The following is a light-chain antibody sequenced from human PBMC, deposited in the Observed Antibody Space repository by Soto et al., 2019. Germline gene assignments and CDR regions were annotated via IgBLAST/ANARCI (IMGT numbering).Light chain of an antibody. V-gene: IGKV4-1*01. CDR1: QSVLYSSNNKNY. Sequence: DIVMTQSPDSLAVSLGERATINCKSSQSVLYSSNNKNYLAWYQQKPGQPPKLLIYWASTRESGVPDRFSGRGSGTDFTITISSLQAEDVAVYYCQQYYSTHLTFGQGTKVEIK. CDR2: WAS. J-gene: IGKJ1*01. CDR3: QQYYSTHLT.